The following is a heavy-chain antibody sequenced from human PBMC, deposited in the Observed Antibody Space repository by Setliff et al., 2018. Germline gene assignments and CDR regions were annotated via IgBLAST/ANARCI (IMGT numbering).Heavy chain of an antibody. D-gene: IGHD3-3*01. V-gene: IGHV3-48*01. Sequence: PGGSLRLSCAASGFTFSSYSMNWVRQAPGKGLEWVSYISNSSNSIYYADSVKGRFTISRDNAKNSLYLQMNSLRVEDTSVYYCARGYYIPRGSHIVAYYYMDVWGKGTPVTVSS. CDR2: ISNSSNSI. CDR1: GFTFSSYS. J-gene: IGHJ6*03. CDR3: ARGYYIPRGSHIVAYYYMDV.